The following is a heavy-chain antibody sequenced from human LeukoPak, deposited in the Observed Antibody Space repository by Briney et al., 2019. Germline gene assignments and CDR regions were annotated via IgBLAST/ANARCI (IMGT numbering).Heavy chain of an antibody. CDR2: IIPIFGTA. Sequence: ASVKVSCKASGGTFSSYAISWVRQAPGQGLEWMGGIIPIFGTANYAQKFQGRVTITADEPTSTAYMELSSLRSEDTAVYYCARDLLDPTIVVVPAAMSSWGQGTLVTVSS. D-gene: IGHD2-2*01. CDR3: ARDLLDPTIVVVPAAMSS. CDR1: GGTFSSYA. J-gene: IGHJ4*02. V-gene: IGHV1-69*13.